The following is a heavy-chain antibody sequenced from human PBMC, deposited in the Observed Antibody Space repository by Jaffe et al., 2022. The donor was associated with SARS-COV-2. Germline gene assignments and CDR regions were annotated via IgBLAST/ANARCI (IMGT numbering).Heavy chain of an antibody. CDR2: IYWDDDK. D-gene: IGHD3-16*01. CDR1: GFSLSTSGVG. Sequence: QITLKESGPTLVKPTQTLTLTCTFSGFSLSTSGVGVGWIRQPPGKALEWLALIYWDDDKRFSPSLKNRLTITKDTSKNQVVLTMTNMDPVDTATYYCAHTFNRETEGGIGMDVWGQGTTVTVSS. V-gene: IGHV2-5*02. J-gene: IGHJ6*02. CDR3: AHTFNRETEGGIGMDV.